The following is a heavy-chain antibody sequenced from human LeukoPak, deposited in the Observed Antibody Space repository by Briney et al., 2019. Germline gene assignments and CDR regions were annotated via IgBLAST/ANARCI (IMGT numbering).Heavy chain of an antibody. V-gene: IGHV1-69*01. Sequence: ASVKVSCKASGGTFSSYAISWVRQAPGQGLEWMGGIIPIFGTANYAQKFQGRVTITADESTSTAYMELSSLRSEDTAVYYCARDLAGYYYGSGSYYNAMDVWGKGTTVTVSS. CDR2: IIPIFGTA. CDR1: GGTFSSYA. D-gene: IGHD3-10*01. CDR3: ARDLAGYYYGSGSYYNAMDV. J-gene: IGHJ6*03.